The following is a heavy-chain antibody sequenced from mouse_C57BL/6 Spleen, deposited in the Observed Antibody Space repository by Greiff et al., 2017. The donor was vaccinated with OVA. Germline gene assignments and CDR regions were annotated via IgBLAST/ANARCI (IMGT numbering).Heavy chain of an antibody. Sequence: VKLMESGAELVRPGTSVKVSCKASGYAFTNYLIEWVKQRPGQGLEWIGVINPGSGGTNYNEKFKGKATLTADKSSSTAYMQLSSLTSEDSAVYFCARARGDYYGSSYYFDYWGQGTTLTVSS. J-gene: IGHJ2*01. CDR3: ARARGDYYGSSYYFDY. V-gene: IGHV1-54*01. CDR2: INPGSGGT. D-gene: IGHD1-1*01. CDR1: GYAFTNYL.